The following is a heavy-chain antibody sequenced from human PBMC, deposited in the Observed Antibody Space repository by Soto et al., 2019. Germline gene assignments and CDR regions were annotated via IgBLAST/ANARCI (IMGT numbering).Heavy chain of an antibody. D-gene: IGHD2-21*01. Sequence: EVQLVESGGGLVQPGGSLRLSCAASGFTVSSNYMGWVRQAPGKGLEWVSTVKTGGDTYIADSVKGRCSVSRDNSRNTLYLQMNNLRAEDTALYYSARGLGERSHFDYWGQGTLVTVSS. CDR2: VKTGGDT. CDR1: GFTVSSNY. CDR3: ARGLGERSHFDY. V-gene: IGHV3-66*01. J-gene: IGHJ4*02.